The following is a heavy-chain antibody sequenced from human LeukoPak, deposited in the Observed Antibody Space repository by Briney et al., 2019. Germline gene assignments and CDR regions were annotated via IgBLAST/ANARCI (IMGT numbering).Heavy chain of an antibody. CDR1: GFTFSYAW. CDR2: IKSKTDGGTT. J-gene: IGHJ4*02. V-gene: IGHV3-15*01. Sequence: GGSLRLSCAASGFTFSYAWMNWVRQAPGKGPEWVGRIKSKTDGGTTDYAASVKGRFTISRDDSKNTLYLQMNSLKTEDTAVYYCTTAYIAATKDFDYWGQGTLVSVSS. D-gene: IGHD5-12*01. CDR3: TTAYIAATKDFDY.